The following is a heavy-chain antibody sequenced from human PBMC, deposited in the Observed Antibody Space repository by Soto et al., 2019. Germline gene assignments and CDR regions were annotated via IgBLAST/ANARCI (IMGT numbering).Heavy chain of an antibody. D-gene: IGHD2-2*01. CDR1: GFNFITYS. CDR3: EVGVPAATPSGY. V-gene: IGHV3-21*01. Sequence: GGSLRLSCAASGFNFITYSLNWVRQAPGKGLEWVASISSSAIYIDYADSVKGRFTISRDNAKNSLYLQMNSLRAEDTAVYYCEVGVPAATPSGYWGQGTLVTVSS. CDR2: ISSSAIYI. J-gene: IGHJ4*02.